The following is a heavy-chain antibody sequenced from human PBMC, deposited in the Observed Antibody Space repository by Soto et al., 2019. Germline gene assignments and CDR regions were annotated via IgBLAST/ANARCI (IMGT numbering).Heavy chain of an antibody. J-gene: IGHJ1*01. V-gene: IGHV3-9*01. CDR1: GFTFDYYA. CDR3: VKDESINWYSGHFRH. CDR2: INWNSGSI. D-gene: IGHD6-13*01. Sequence: GGSLRLSCAASGFTFDYYAMHWVRQFPGKGLEWVSGINWNSGSIGYGDSVKGRFAISRDNAKNSLHLQMNSLSAEDTAFYYCVKDESINWYSGHFRHWGQGTLVTVS.